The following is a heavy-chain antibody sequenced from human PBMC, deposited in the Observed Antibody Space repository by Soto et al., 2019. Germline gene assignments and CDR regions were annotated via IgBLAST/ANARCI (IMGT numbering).Heavy chain of an antibody. J-gene: IGHJ6*02. CDR2: ISGSGGST. CDR1: GFTFSSYA. V-gene: IGHV3-23*01. CDR3: AKDVLPATAVYYYYYGMDV. D-gene: IGHD2-21*02. Sequence: EVQLLESGGGLVQPGGSLRLSCAASGFTFSSYAMSWVRQAPGKGLGWVSAISGSGGSTYYADSVKGRFTISRDNSKNTLYLQMNSLRAEDTAVYYCAKDVLPATAVYYYYYGMDVWGQGTTVTVSS.